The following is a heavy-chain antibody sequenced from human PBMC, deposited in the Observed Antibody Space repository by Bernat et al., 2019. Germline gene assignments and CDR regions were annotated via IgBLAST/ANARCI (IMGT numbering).Heavy chain of an antibody. V-gene: IGHV3-30*03. CDR3: GGSYRSALY. D-gene: IGHD3-16*02. J-gene: IGHJ4*02. CDR1: GFTFSSYG. CDR2: ISYDGSNK. Sequence: VQLVESGGGLVQPGGSLRLSCAASGFTFSSYGMHWVRQAPGKGLEWVAVISYDGSNKYYADSVKGRFTISRDNSKNTLYLQMNSLRAEDTAVYYCGGSYRSALYWGQGTLVTVSS.